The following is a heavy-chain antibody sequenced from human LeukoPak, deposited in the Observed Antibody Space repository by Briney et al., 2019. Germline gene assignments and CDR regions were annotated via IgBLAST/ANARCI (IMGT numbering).Heavy chain of an antibody. Sequence: GSPGLSRSDPGFHLHRFCFSLVRQGSGEGLESGSGISGSGGSTYYADSVKGRFTISRDNSKNTLYLQMNSLRAEDTAVYYCAKSYCSSTSCYCDYWGQGTLVTVSS. CDR2: ISGSGGST. CDR3: AKSYCSSTSCYCDY. J-gene: IGHJ4*02. D-gene: IGHD2-2*01. V-gene: IGHV3-23*01. CDR1: GFHLHRFC.